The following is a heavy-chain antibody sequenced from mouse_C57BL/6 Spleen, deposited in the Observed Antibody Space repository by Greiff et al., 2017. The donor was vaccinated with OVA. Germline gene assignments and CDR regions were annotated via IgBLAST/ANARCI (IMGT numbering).Heavy chain of an antibody. D-gene: IGHD2-14*01. CDR1: GYTFTSYW. CDR3: ARGGTRNYAMDY. CDR2: IYPSDSET. Sequence: VKLQQPGAELVRPGSSVKLSCKASGYTFTSYWMDWVKQRPGQGLEWIGNIYPSDSETHYNQKFKDKATLTVDKSSSTAYMQLSSLTSEDSAVYYCARGGTRNYAMDYWGQGTSVTVSS. V-gene: IGHV1-61*01. J-gene: IGHJ4*01.